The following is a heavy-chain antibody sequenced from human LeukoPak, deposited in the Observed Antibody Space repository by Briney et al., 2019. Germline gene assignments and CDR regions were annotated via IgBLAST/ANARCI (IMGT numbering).Heavy chain of an antibody. V-gene: IGHV4-59*08. Sequence: PSETLSLTCTVSGGSISSYYWSWIRQPPGKGLEWIGYIYYSGSTNYNPSLKSRVTISVDTSKNQFSLKLSSVTAADTAVYYCARRGDDYGDFDYWAQGPLVTVSS. CDR3: ARRGDDYGDFDY. D-gene: IGHD4-17*01. CDR1: GGSISSYY. CDR2: IYYSGST. J-gene: IGHJ4*02.